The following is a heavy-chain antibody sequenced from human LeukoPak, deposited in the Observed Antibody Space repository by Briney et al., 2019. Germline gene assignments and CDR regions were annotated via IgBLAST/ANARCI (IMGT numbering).Heavy chain of an antibody. V-gene: IGHV1-2*03. Sequence: VASVKVSSNASGYTFTDNNIHWLLQAPGQGLEWMGWINPKSGGTIYAQKFQGRVTMTRDTSISTAYMELSSLNSDDTAVYYCAKALDHRGQGTLVTVSS. CDR1: GYTFTDNN. CDR2: INPKSGGT. J-gene: IGHJ4*02. CDR3: AKALDH.